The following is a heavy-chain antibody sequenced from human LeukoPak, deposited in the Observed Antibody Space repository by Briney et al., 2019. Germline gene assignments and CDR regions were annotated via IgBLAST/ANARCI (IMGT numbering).Heavy chain of an antibody. Sequence: PGGSLRLSCAASGFTSSSYGMHWVRQAPGKGLEWVAFIRYDGSNKYYADSVKGRFTISRDNSKNTLYLQMNSLRAEDTAVYYCAKDPPVPIVVVPAAPDYWGQGTLVTVSS. V-gene: IGHV3-30*02. CDR1: GFTSSSYG. D-gene: IGHD2-2*01. CDR3: AKDPPVPIVVVPAAPDY. J-gene: IGHJ4*02. CDR2: IRYDGSNK.